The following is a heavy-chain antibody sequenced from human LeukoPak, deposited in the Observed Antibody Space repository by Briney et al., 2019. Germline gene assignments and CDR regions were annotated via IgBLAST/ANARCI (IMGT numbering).Heavy chain of an antibody. CDR3: AKDRLSGYYDSSGDPN. Sequence: GGSLRLSCAASGFTFSTYAMHWVRQAPGKGLEWVAVISYDESNKYYADSVKGRFTISRDSSKNTLYMQMNSLRAEDTAVYYCAKDRLSGYYDSSGDPNWGQGTLVTVSS. V-gene: IGHV3-30-3*01. CDR2: ISYDESNK. CDR1: GFTFSTYA. D-gene: IGHD3-22*01. J-gene: IGHJ4*02.